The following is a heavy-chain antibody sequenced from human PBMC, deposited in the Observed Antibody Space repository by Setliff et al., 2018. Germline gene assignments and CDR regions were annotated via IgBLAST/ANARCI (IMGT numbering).Heavy chain of an antibody. CDR2: VHDNGET. CDR3: ARGSTGIYDP. D-gene: IGHD1-1*01. J-gene: IGHJ5*02. V-gene: IGHV4-59*02. CDR1: GVSVAGHY. Sequence: KPSETLSLTCTVSGVSVAGHYWSWIRQAPGTGLEWIAYVHDNGETNQNPSLKSRVTISVDTSKNQFSLKMTSVTAADTAIYYCARGSTGIYDPWGQGILVTVSS.